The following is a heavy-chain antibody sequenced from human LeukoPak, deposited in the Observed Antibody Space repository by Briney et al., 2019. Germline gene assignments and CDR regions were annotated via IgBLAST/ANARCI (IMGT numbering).Heavy chain of an antibody. V-gene: IGHV3-7*03. D-gene: IGHD4-23*01. CDR1: GFTFSSYW. CDR3: AKGLRWYLNWFDP. CDR2: IKQDGSEK. J-gene: IGHJ5*02. Sequence: GGSLRLSCAASGFTFSSYWMSWVRQAPGKGLEWVANIKQDGSEKYYVDSVKGRFTISRDNAKNSLYLQMNSLRAEDTAVYYCAKGLRWYLNWFDPWGQGTLVTVSS.